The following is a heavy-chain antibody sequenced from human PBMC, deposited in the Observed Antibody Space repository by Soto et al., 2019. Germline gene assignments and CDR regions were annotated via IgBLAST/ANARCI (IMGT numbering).Heavy chain of an antibody. CDR2: IIPIFGTA. CDR3: ARDVKAAAGTSWFDP. J-gene: IGHJ5*02. V-gene: IGHV1-69*13. D-gene: IGHD6-13*01. Sequence: SVKVSFKASGGTFSSYAISWVRQAPGQGLEWMGGIIPIFGTANYAQKFQGRVTITADESTSTAYMELSSLRSEDTAVYYCARDVKAAAGTSWFDPWGQGTLVTVSS. CDR1: GGTFSSYA.